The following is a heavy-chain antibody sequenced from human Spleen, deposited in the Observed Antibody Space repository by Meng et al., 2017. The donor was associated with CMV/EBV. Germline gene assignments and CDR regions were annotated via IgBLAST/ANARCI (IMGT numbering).Heavy chain of an antibody. D-gene: IGHD2-2*01. V-gene: IGHV5-51*01. CDR3: ARLGVTSTSFDY. Sequence: KVSCKASGYRFTKYWIGWVRQMPGKGLEWMGIIHPGESDTRYSPSFQGQVTMSADKSISTAFLQWSSLKAADTAMYYCARLGVTSTSFDYWGPGTLVTVSS. CDR2: IHPGESDT. J-gene: IGHJ4*02. CDR1: GYRFTKYW.